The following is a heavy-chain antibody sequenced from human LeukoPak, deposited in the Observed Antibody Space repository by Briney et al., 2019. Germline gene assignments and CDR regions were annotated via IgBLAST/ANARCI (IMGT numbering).Heavy chain of an antibody. CDR1: GFTFSGYD. V-gene: IGHV3-13*04. CDR3: ARDLRGSDWAPVDY. CDR2: IGTAGDT. J-gene: IGHJ4*02. Sequence: GGSLRLSCAASGFTFSGYDMHWVRHATGKGLEWVSAIGTAGDTYYPGSVKGRFTISRENAKNSLYLQMNSLRAEDTAVYYCARDLRGSDWAPVDYWGQGTLVTVSS. D-gene: IGHD6-19*01.